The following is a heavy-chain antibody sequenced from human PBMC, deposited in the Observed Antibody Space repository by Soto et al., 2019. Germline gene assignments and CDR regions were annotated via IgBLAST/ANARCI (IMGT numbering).Heavy chain of an antibody. V-gene: IGHV3-21*01. D-gene: IGHD2-15*01. CDR3: ARDGRIETFDY. Sequence: GSLRLSCAASGFTFSSYSMNWVRQAPGKGLEWVSSISSSSSYIYYADSVKGRFTISRDNSKNTLYLQMNSLRAEDTAVYYCARDGRIETFDYWGQGTLVTVSS. CDR1: GFTFSSYS. J-gene: IGHJ4*02. CDR2: ISSSSSYI.